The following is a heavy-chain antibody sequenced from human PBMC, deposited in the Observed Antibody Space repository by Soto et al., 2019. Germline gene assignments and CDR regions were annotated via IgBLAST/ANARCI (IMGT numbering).Heavy chain of an antibody. CDR3: ARDFRLLWSPYGMDV. V-gene: IGHV1-2*06. Sequence: ASVKVSCKASGYTFTGYYMHWVRQAPGQGLEWMGRINPNSGGTNYAQKFQGRVTMTRDTSISTAYMELSRLRSDDTAVYYCARDFRLLWSPYGMDVWGQGTTVTVSS. CDR2: INPNSGGT. D-gene: IGHD3-10*01. CDR1: GYTFTGYY. J-gene: IGHJ6*02.